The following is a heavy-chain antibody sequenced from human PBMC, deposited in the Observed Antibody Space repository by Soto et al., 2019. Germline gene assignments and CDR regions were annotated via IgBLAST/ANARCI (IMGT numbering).Heavy chain of an antibody. CDR3: AGGSY. J-gene: IGHJ4*02. V-gene: IGHV3-7*01. CDR1: GFPVSIHW. CDR2: LNQNGREK. Sequence: EMHLVESGGGLVQPGGSLRLSCAASGFPVSIHWMNWVRQAPGKGLEWVANLNQNGREKYYVDSVKGRFTISRDNAKNSLSLQMNSLRAEDTAVYYCAGGSYWGQGTLVSVSS. D-gene: IGHD3-10*01.